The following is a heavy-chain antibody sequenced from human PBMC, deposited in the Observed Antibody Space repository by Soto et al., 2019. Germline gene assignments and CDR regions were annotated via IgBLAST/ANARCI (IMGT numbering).Heavy chain of an antibody. Sequence: EVRLSESGGGLARPGGSLRLSCEASGPNFAGYAMSWVRQAPGKGLDWVSSLSSSGEKTYYSDSVRGRFTISRDNTKNTVYLQMNSLRAEDTAVYYCAKEQTHSQADTSSIFDYWGQGTLVTVSS. CDR2: LSSSGEKT. CDR3: AKEQTHSQADTSSIFDY. J-gene: IGHJ4*02. CDR1: GPNFAGYA. D-gene: IGHD2-2*01. V-gene: IGHV3-23*01.